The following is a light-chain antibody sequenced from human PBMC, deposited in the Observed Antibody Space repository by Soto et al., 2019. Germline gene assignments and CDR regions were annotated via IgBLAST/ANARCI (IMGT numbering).Light chain of an antibody. CDR3: CSYAGSYTWV. CDR1: SSDVGDYNY. J-gene: IGLJ3*02. Sequence: QSALTQPRSVSGSPGQSVTISCTGTSSDVGDYNYVSWYQQHPGKAPKLLIYAVNMRPSGVPDRFSGSKSGNTASLTISGLQTEHEADYSCCSYAGSYTWVFGGGTKVTVL. V-gene: IGLV2-11*01. CDR2: AVN.